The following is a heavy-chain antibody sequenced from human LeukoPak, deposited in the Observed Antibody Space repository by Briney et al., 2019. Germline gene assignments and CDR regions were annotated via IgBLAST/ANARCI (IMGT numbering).Heavy chain of an antibody. Sequence: PSETLSLTCTVSGGSISSSSYYWGWIRQPPGTGLEWIGGIYYSGSTFYNPSLQSRVTISVDTSKNQFSLKLRSVTAADTAVYYCARHVYGIVGATISDYWGQGTLVTVSS. CDR3: ARHVYGIVGATISDY. J-gene: IGHJ4*02. V-gene: IGHV4-39*01. CDR2: IYYSGST. D-gene: IGHD1-26*01. CDR1: GGSISSSSYY.